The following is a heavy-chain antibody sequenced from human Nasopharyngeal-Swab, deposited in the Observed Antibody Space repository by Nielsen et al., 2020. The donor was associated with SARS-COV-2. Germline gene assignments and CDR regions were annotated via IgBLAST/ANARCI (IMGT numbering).Heavy chain of an antibody. J-gene: IGHJ3*02. CDR2: IIPIFGTA. Sequence: WVRQAPGQGLEWVGGIIPIFGTANYAQKFQGRVTITADESTSTAYMELSSLRSEDTAVYYCAGVHPGALAAVSGAFDIWGQGTMVTVSS. CDR3: AGVHPGALAAVSGAFDI. D-gene: IGHD6-13*01. V-gene: IGHV1-69*01.